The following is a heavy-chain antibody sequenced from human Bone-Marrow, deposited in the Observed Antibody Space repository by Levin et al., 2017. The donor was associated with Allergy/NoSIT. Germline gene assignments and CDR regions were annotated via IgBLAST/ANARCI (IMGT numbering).Heavy chain of an antibody. Sequence: PSETLSLTCTVSGGSISNSNYYWGWIRQPPGEGLEWVGSIYYSGSTYYNPSLKSRVTISVDTSKNQFSLELRSVTAADTAVYFCARPLRIGGNYVHWGPGTLVTVSS. J-gene: IGHJ1*01. D-gene: IGHD1-26*01. CDR1: GGSISNSNYY. CDR2: IYYSGST. V-gene: IGHV4-39*01. CDR3: ARPLRIGGNYVH.